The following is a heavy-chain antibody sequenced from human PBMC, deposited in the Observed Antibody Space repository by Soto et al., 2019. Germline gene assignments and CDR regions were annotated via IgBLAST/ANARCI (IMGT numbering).Heavy chain of an antibody. CDR2: ISFDGGNK. CDR3: ARGPTTSSFSAMDV. J-gene: IGHJ6*02. V-gene: IGHV3-30-3*01. D-gene: IGHD1-1*01. Sequence: QVQLVESGGGVVQPGRSLRLSCAASGFTFSYHALNWVRQAPGKGLEWVAVISFDGGNKYNAESVKGRFTISRDNSNSTLYLQMNSLRAETTGMYFCARGPTTSSFSAMDVWAQSTTVTVTS. CDR1: GFTFSYHA.